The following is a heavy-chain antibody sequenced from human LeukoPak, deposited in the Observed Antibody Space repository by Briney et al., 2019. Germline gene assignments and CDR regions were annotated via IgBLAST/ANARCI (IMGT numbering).Heavy chain of an antibody. J-gene: IGHJ4*02. V-gene: IGHV3-30*04. CDR1: GFTFSSYA. CDR3: ARGVRIAVAGNIDY. CDR2: VSYDGSNK. Sequence: GGSLRLSCAASGFTFSSYAIHWVRQVPGKGLEWVAVVSYDGSNKKYADSVKGRFTISRDNSKNTLYLQMNSLRAEDTAVYYCARGVRIAVAGNIDYWGQGTLVTVSS. D-gene: IGHD6-19*01.